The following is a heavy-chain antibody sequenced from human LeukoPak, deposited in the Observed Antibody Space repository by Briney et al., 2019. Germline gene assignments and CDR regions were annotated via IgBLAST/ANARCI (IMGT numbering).Heavy chain of an antibody. V-gene: IGHV3-53*01. CDR3: ARDMGCTTSTCRNNWFDS. J-gene: IGHJ5*01. D-gene: IGHD2/OR15-2a*01. CDR1: GFTVSNNY. CDR2: IYSGGVT. Sequence: PGGSLRLSCVVSGFTVSNNYMSWVRQAPGTRLEWVSVIYSGGVTYYADSVKGRFTISRDDSKNTLYLQMNTLRAEDTAVYYCARDMGCTTSTCRNNWFDSWGQGTLVTVSS.